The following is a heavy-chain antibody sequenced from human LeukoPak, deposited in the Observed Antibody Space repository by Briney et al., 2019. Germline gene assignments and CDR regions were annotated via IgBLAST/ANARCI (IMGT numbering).Heavy chain of an antibody. CDR3: ARQVVGYFDY. J-gene: IGHJ4*02. CDR1: GGSIYSTSYY. V-gene: IGHV4-39*01. Sequence: PSETLSLTCTVSGGSIYSTSYYWGWIRQPPVKGLEWIGSIYYSGSTHYNPSLKSRVTISVDTSKNQFSLKLSSVTAAGTAVYYCARQVVGYFDYWGQGTLVTVSS. CDR2: IYYSGST. D-gene: IGHD3-22*01.